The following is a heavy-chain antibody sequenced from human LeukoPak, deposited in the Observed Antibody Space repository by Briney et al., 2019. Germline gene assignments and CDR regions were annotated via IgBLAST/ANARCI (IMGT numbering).Heavy chain of an antibody. Sequence: PGRSLRLSCAASGFTFSSYWMHWVRQAPGKGLVWVSRINSDGSSTSYADSVKGRFTISRDNAKNTLYLQMNSLRAEDTAVYYCVKDHLWFTSNPYWGQGTLVTVSS. V-gene: IGHV3-74*01. CDR1: GFTFSSYW. D-gene: IGHD3-3*02. CDR3: VKDHLWFTSNPY. J-gene: IGHJ4*02. CDR2: INSDGSST.